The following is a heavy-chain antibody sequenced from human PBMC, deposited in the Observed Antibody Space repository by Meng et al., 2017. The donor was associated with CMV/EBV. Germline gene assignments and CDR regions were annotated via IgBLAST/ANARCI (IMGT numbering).Heavy chain of an antibody. J-gene: IGHJ4*02. CDR2: ISAYNGNT. Sequence: ASVKVSCKASGYTFTSYGISWVRQAPGQGLEWMGWISAYNGNTNYAQKLQGRVTMTTDTSTSTAYMELRSLRSDDTAVYYCARDLAAGAIHYGSGSRRGMDVWGQGTLVTVSS. D-gene: IGHD3-10*01. CDR3: ARDLAAGAIHYGSGSRRGMDV. CDR1: GYTFTSYG. V-gene: IGHV1-18*01.